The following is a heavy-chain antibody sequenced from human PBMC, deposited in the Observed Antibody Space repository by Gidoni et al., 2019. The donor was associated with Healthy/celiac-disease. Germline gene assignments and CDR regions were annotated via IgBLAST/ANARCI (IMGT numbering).Heavy chain of an antibody. D-gene: IGHD2-21*02. CDR2: IYYSGST. Sequence: HLQLPASGPGLVKPSVPLSLTCTVSGGSIRIRSYYWGWILQPPGKVLEWIGSIYYSGSTYYNPALKSRVTISVDTSKNQFALKLSSVTAAETAVYYCARQNTVVTLAGWFDPWGQGTLVTVSS. CDR1: GGSIRIRSYY. V-gene: IGHV4-39*01. CDR3: ARQNTVVTLAGWFDP. J-gene: IGHJ5*02.